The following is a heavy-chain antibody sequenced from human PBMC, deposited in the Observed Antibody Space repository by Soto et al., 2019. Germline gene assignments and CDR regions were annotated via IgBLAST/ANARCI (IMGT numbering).Heavy chain of an antibody. D-gene: IGHD6-6*01. CDR1: GGTFSSYA. CDR2: IIPIFGIA. CDR3: AKGTRPRKIAAREAVGYYFDY. J-gene: IGHJ4*02. V-gene: IGHV1-69*10. Sequence: ASVKVSCKASGGTFSSYAISWVRQAPGQGLEWMGGIIPIFGIANYAQKFQGRVTITADKSTSTAYMELSSLRSEDTAVYYCAKGTRPRKIAAREAVGYYFDYWGQGTLVTVSS.